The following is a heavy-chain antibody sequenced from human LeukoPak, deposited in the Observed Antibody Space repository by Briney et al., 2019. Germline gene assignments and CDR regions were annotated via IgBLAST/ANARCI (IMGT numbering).Heavy chain of an antibody. CDR1: GFTFSSYS. CDR3: ARDFGWGLAARRIDY. V-gene: IGHV3-48*01. Sequence: PGGSLRLSCAASGFTFSSYSMNWVRQAPGKGLEWVSYISSSSSTIYYADSVKGRFTISRDNAKNSLYLQMNSLRAEDTAVYYCARDFGWGLAARRIDYWGQGTLVTVSS. CDR2: ISSSSSTI. D-gene: IGHD6-6*01. J-gene: IGHJ4*02.